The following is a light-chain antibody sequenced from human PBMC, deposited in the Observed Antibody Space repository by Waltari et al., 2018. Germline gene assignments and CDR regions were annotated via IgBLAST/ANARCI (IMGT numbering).Light chain of an antibody. V-gene: IGLV1-51*02. J-gene: IGLJ7*01. CDR2: EDS. Sequence: QSVLTQPPSVSAAPGQRVTISCSGGRSNIGNNYFSWYRQFPGTAPKLLIYEDSERPSGIPGRFSGSKSGTSATLDITGLQAGDEADYYCGTWDSSLSGAVFGGGTHLTVL. CDR1: RSNIGNNY. CDR3: GTWDSSLSGAV.